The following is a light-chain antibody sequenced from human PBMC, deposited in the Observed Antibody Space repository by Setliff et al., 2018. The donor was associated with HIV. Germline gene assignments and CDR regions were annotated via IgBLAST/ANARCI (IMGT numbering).Light chain of an antibody. V-gene: IGLV3-21*01. Sequence: SYELTQPPSVSVAPGKTALITCAGNNIGSKSVHWYQQKPGQAPVLVIYQDSKRPSGIPERFSGSNSGNTATLTISGTQAMDEADYYCQAWDSSTYVFGTGTKVTVL. CDR2: QDS. J-gene: IGLJ1*01. CDR1: NIGSKS. CDR3: QAWDSSTYV.